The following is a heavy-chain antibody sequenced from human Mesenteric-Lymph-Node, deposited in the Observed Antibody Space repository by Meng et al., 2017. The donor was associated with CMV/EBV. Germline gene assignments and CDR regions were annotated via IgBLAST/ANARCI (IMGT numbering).Heavy chain of an antibody. CDR2: IRYDGSNK. D-gene: IGHD2-21*01. J-gene: IGHJ6*02. Sequence: GESLKISCAASGFTVSSNYMSWVRQAPGKGLEWVAFIRYDGSNKYYADSVKGRFTISRDNSKNTLYLQMNSLRAEDTAVYYCARDKGCGGDCYSMVLFTSIYYYYGMDVWGQGTTVTVSS. CDR1: GFTVSSNY. V-gene: IGHV3-30*02. CDR3: ARDKGCGGDCYSMVLFTSIYYYYGMDV.